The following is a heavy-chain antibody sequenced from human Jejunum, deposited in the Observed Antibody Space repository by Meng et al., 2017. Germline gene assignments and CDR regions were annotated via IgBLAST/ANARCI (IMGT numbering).Heavy chain of an antibody. CDR3: VRTSNWSLDY. Sequence: LQEGGGGLVEPWQTLSISCAIAGESGSGGSGAGSWIRRSPSRGVGGVGGRGCRSEGWNDEGGAGGGRITINPDTSKNQFSLQLNSVTPEDTAVYYCVRTSNWSLDYWGQGTLVTVSS. D-gene: IGHD6-13*01. CDR1: GESGSGGSGA. J-gene: IGHJ4*01. V-gene: IGHV6-1*02. CDR2: RGCRSEGWN.